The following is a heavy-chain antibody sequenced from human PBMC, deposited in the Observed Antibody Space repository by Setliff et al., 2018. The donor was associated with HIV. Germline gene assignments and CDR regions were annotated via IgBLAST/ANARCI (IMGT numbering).Heavy chain of an antibody. CDR2: VYHSGST. CDR1: DYSINSGYY. CDR3: ARLWNGSWSRAYFDY. D-gene: IGHD1-1*01. V-gene: IGHV4-38-2*01. Sequence: PSETLSLTCVVSDYSINSGYYWGWIRQPPGKGLEWIGTVYHSGSTYFNPSLKSRVTISVDTSKNQFSLKLSSVTAADTAVYYGARLWNGSWSRAYFDYWGQGTPVTVSS. J-gene: IGHJ4*02.